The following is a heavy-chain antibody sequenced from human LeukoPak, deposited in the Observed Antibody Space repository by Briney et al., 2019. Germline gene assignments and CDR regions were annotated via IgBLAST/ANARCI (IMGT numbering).Heavy chain of an antibody. CDR2: INHSGST. D-gene: IGHD2-2*01. CDR1: GGSFSGYY. CDR3: ARGFIGCSSTSCYSSTSHGMDV. J-gene: IGHJ6*02. V-gene: IGHV4-34*01. Sequence: SETLSLTCAVYGGSFSGYYWSWIRQPPGKGLEWIGEINHSGSTNYNPSLKRRVTISVDTSKNQFSLKLSSVTAGDTAVYYCARGFIGCSSTSCYSSTSHGMDVRGQGTTVTVSS.